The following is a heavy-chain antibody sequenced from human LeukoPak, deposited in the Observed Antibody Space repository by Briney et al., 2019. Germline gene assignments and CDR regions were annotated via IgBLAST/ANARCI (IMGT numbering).Heavy chain of an antibody. CDR1: GGSISSYY. CDR2: IYYGGST. CDR3: ARQGYNYYYYGMDV. J-gene: IGHJ6*02. Sequence: SETLSLTCTVSGGSISSYYWSWIRQPPGKGLEWIGYIYYGGSTNYNPSLKSRVTISVDTSKNQFSLKLSSVTAADTAVYYCARQGYNYYYYGMDVWGQGTTVTVSS. V-gene: IGHV4-59*08. D-gene: IGHD1-1*01.